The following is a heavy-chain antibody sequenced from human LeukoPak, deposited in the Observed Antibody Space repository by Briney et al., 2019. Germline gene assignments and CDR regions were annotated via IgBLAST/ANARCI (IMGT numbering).Heavy chain of an antibody. CDR3: AKDPTIVAAETFDY. Sequence: GGSLRLSCAASGFTFSSYEMSWVRQAPGKGLEWVSYISSSGSTIYYADSVKGRFTISRDNAKNSLYLQMNSLRAEDTAVYYCAKDPTIVAAETFDYWGQGTLVTVSS. CDR2: ISSSGSTI. J-gene: IGHJ4*02. CDR1: GFTFSSYE. D-gene: IGHD3-3*01. V-gene: IGHV3-48*03.